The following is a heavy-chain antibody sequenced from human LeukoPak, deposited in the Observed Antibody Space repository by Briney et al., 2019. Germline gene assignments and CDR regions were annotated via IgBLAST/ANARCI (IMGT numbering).Heavy chain of an antibody. CDR2: ISGGGGST. V-gene: IGHV3-23*01. CDR1: GFTFSNYA. CDR3: AKGYSSSWAYYFDY. D-gene: IGHD6-13*01. J-gene: IGHJ4*02. Sequence: GGSLRLSCAASGFTFSNYAMSWVRQAPGKGLEWVSTISGGGGSTSYADSVKGRFTISRDNSKITLYLQMNSLGADDTAVYYCAKGYSSSWAYYFDYWGQGTLVTVSS.